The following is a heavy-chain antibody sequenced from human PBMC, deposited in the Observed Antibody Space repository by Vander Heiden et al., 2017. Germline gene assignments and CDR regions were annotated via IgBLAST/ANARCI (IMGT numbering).Heavy chain of an antibody. V-gene: IGHV4-39*01. D-gene: IGHD2-2*01. CDR3: ARHASRNIVVVPATTTRIQLWLYRGFS. CDR2: IYYSGST. J-gene: IGHJ4*02. Sequence: QLQLQESGPGLVKPSETLSLTCTVSGGSISSSSYYWGWIRQPPGKGLEWIGSIYYSGSTYYNPSLKSRVTISVDTSKNQFSLKLSSVTAADTAVYYCARHASRNIVVVPATTTRIQLWLYRGFSWGQGTLVTVSS. CDR1: GGSISSSSYY.